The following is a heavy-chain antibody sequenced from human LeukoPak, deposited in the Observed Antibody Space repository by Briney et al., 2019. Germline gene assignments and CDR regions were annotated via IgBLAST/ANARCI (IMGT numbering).Heavy chain of an antibody. D-gene: IGHD3-10*01. CDR2: MNPNSGNT. J-gene: IGHJ5*02. CDR1: GYTFTSYD. V-gene: IGHV1-8*01. CDR3: ARGMNYYGSGSSMYNWFDP. Sequence: ASVKVSCKASGYTFTSYDINWVRQATGQGLEWMGWMNPNSGNTGYAQKFQGRVTMTRNTSISTAYMELSSLRSEDTAVYYCARGMNYYGSGSSMYNWFDPWGQGTLVTVSS.